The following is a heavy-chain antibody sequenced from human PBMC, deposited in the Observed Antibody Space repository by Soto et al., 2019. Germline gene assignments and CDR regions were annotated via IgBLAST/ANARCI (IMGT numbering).Heavy chain of an antibody. D-gene: IGHD1-1*01. CDR2: ISGSGGST. Sequence: PGGSLRLSCAASGFTFSSYAMSWVRKAQGKGLEWVSAISGSGGSTYYADSVKGRFTISRDNSKNTLYLQMNSLRAEDTAVYYCAKAFDWNDFSDYYGMDVWGQGTTVTVSS. V-gene: IGHV3-23*01. CDR1: GFTFSSYA. CDR3: AKAFDWNDFSDYYGMDV. J-gene: IGHJ6*02.